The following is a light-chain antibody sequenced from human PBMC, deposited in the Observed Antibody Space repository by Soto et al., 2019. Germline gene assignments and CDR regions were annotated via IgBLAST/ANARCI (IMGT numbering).Light chain of an antibody. CDR2: GAS. CDR1: QGVSNAY. J-gene: IGKJ1*01. CDR3: QQYGTSPWT. Sequence: EIVLTQSPRTLSLSPGERATLSCRASQGVSNAYLAWYRQKPGQAPRLLIYGASYRATGIPDRIGGGGSGTDFTLTISRLEPEDFAVYYCQQYGTSPWTFGQGTKVDIK. V-gene: IGKV3-20*01.